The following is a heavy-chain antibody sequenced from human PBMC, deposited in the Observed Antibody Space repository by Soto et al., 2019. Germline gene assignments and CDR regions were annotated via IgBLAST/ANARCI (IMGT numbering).Heavy chain of an antibody. CDR1: GGTFSSYA. CDR3: ARERVQESSGWYGPFDY. V-gene: IGHV1-69*01. CDR2: IIPIFGTA. J-gene: IGHJ4*02. Sequence: QVQLVQSGAEVKKPGSSVKVSCKASGGTFSSYAISWVRQAPGQGLEWMGGIIPIFGTANYAQKFQDRVTITADESTSTAYMELSSLRSEDTAVYYCARERVQESSGWYGPFDYWGQGTLVTVSS. D-gene: IGHD6-19*01.